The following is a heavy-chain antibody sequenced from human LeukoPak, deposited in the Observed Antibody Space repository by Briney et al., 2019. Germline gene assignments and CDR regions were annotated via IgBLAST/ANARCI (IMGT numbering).Heavy chain of an antibody. Sequence: SVKVSCKASGGTFSSYAISWVRQAPGQGLEWMGGIIPIFGTANYAQKFQGRVTITTDESTSTAYMELSSLRSGDTAVYYCARAPYYYDSSGYYARPYYFDYWGQGTLVTVSS. CDR3: ARAPYYYDSSGYYARPYYFDY. CDR2: IIPIFGTA. J-gene: IGHJ4*02. CDR1: GGTFSSYA. V-gene: IGHV1-69*05. D-gene: IGHD3-22*01.